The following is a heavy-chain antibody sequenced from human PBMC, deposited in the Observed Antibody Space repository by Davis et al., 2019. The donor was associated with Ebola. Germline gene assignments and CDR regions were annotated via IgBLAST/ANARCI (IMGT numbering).Heavy chain of an antibody. D-gene: IGHD2-15*01. J-gene: IGHJ6*02. CDR3: ARDRYCSGGSCYSSYYYGMDV. CDR1: GGTFSSYA. Sequence: AASVKVSCKASGGTFSSYAISWVRQAPGQGLEWMGGIIPIFGTANYAQKFQGRVTITADKSTSTAYMELSSLRSEDTAVYYCARDRYCSGGSCYSSYYYGMDVWGQGTTVTVSS. V-gene: IGHV1-69*06. CDR2: IIPIFGTA.